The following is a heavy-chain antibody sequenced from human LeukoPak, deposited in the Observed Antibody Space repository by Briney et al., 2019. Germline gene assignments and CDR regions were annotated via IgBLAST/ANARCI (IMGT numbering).Heavy chain of an antibody. Sequence: GAAVNVSSKASGGTFSIYTISWVRQAPGQGREWMGRIIPILGIANYAQKFQGTVTITADKSTSTAYMELSSLRSEDTAVYYCASGGGYSYAYIYYYYGMDVWGQGTTVTVSS. CDR3: ASGGGYSYAYIYYYYGMDV. J-gene: IGHJ6*02. CDR2: IIPILGIA. CDR1: GGTFSIYT. V-gene: IGHV1-69*02. D-gene: IGHD5-18*01.